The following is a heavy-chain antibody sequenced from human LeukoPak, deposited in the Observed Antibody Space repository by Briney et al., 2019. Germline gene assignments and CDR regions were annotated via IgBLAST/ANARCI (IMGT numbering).Heavy chain of an antibody. J-gene: IGHJ5*02. CDR3: ARDLYGGYGDWFDP. V-gene: IGHV4-59*01. CDR1: GGSISSYY. D-gene: IGHD5-12*01. Sequence: PSETLSLTCTVSGGSISSYYWSWIRQPPGKGLEWLGYIYYSGSTNYNPSLKSRVTISVDTSKNQFSLKLSSVTAADTAVYYCARDLYGGYGDWFDPWGQGTLVIVSS. CDR2: IYYSGST.